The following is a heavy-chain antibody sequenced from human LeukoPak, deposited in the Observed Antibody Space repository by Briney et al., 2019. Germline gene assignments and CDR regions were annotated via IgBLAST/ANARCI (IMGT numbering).Heavy chain of an antibody. V-gene: IGHV1-69*05. Sequence: SVKVSCKASGGTFSTSAISWVRQAPGQGLEWMGGMIPIFGTADYAQKFQGRVTITTDESTSTAYMELSSLISEDTAVYYCARSVRSGGWQQLVRRLDYWGQGTLVTVSS. D-gene: IGHD6-6*01. CDR3: ARSVRSGGWQQLVRRLDY. CDR1: GGTFSTSA. J-gene: IGHJ4*02. CDR2: MIPIFGTA.